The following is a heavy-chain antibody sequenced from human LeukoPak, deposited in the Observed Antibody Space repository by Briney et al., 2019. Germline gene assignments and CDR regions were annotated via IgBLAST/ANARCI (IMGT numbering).Heavy chain of an antibody. Sequence: PGGSLRLSCAASGFTFSSHWMYWVRQAPGKGLVWVSRTNGDGSSIAYADSVKGRFAISRDNTKNTLYLQMNSLRAEDTAVYYCARDLNWGASDYWGQGTLVTVSS. D-gene: IGHD7-27*01. CDR1: GFTFSSHW. CDR2: TNGDGSSI. CDR3: ARDLNWGASDY. J-gene: IGHJ4*02. V-gene: IGHV3-74*01.